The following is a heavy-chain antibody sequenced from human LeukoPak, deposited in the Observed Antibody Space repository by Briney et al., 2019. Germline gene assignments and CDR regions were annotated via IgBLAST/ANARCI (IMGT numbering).Heavy chain of an antibody. J-gene: IGHJ4*02. CDR3: VAKAC. V-gene: IGHV1-46*01. CDR2: INPSGGNT. Sequence: ASVKVSCKASGYTFTSYYMHWVRQAPGQGLEWMGIINPSGGNTGYAQKLQGRVTMTMDTSVSTAYMELTSLRSEDTAVYYCVAKACWGQGTLVTVSS. CDR1: GYTFTSYY.